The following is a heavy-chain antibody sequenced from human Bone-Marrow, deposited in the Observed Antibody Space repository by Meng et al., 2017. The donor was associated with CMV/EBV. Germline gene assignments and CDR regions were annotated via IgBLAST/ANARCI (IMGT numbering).Heavy chain of an antibody. CDR2: IIPILGIA. J-gene: IGHJ4*02. CDR3: ARVPEGDYAGGN. Sequence: SVKVSCKASGGTFSSYAISWVRQAPGQGLEWMGGIIPILGIANYAQKFQGRVTITTDESTSTVYMELSSLRSEDTAVYYCARVPEGDYAGGNWGQGTLVTVSS. D-gene: IGHD4-23*01. V-gene: IGHV1-69*10. CDR1: GGTFSSYA.